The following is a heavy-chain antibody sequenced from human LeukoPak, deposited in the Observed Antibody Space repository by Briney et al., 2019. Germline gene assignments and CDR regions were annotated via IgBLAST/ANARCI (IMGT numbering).Heavy chain of an antibody. CDR2: ISNSDDST. V-gene: IGHV3-23*01. CDR1: GFPFSSYA. Sequence: GGSLRLSCAASGFPFSSYAMSWARQAPGKGLEWVSTISNSDDSTYYADSVKGRFTISRDNSENTLFLRMNSLRAEDTAVYYCAKATGYLLWGQGTLVIVSS. D-gene: IGHD1-14*01. CDR3: AKATGYLL. J-gene: IGHJ4*02.